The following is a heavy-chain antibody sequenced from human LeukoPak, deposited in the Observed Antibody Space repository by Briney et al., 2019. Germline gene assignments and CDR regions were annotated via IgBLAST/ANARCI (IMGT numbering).Heavy chain of an antibody. D-gene: IGHD6-19*01. J-gene: IGHJ3*02. V-gene: IGHV1-2*04. CDR1: GYTFTGYY. CDR2: INPNSGGT. Sequence: ASVKVSCKASGYTFTGYYMHWVRQAPGQGLEWMGWINPNSGGTNYAQKFQGWVTMTRDTSISTAYMELSRLRSDDTAVYYCARGGYSSGWYEVDAFDIWGQGTMVTVSS. CDR3: ARGGYSSGWYEVDAFDI.